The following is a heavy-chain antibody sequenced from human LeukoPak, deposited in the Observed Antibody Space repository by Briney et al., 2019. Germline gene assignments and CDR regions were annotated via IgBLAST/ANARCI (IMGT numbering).Heavy chain of an antibody. J-gene: IGHJ4*02. D-gene: IGHD1-1*01. CDR3: AIAQSWDELFDS. Sequence: PGGSLRLSCAASGFTFSDYYMTWIRQAPGKGLEWVSYISSSGSTIYYAESVKGRFTISRDNAKNSLFLQMNSLRDEDSAVYYCAIAQSWDELFDSWGQGTLVTVSS. CDR2: ISSSGSTI. V-gene: IGHV3-11*01. CDR1: GFTFSDYY.